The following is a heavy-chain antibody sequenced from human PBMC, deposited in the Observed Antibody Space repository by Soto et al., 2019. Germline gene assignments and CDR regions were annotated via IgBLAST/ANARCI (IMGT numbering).Heavy chain of an antibody. J-gene: IGHJ3*02. Sequence: ASVKVSCKASGYTFTSYYMHWVRQAPGQGLEWMVIINPSGGSTSYAQKFQGRVTMTRDTSTSTVYMELSSLRSEDTAVYYCSRTYCSSTSCLGPLDAFDIWGQGTMVTVSS. D-gene: IGHD2-2*01. CDR1: GYTFTSYY. CDR3: SRTYCSSTSCLGPLDAFDI. CDR2: INPSGGST. V-gene: IGHV1-46*03.